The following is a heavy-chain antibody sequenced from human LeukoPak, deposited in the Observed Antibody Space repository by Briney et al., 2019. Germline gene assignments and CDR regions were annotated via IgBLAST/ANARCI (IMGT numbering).Heavy chain of an antibody. CDR2: VNSNCINT. CDR3: AKPISGGLAVSGDWFDP. CDR1: GLAFNFYA. J-gene: IGHJ5*02. D-gene: IGHD6-19*01. V-gene: IGHV3-23*01. Sequence: GGSLPLPCAASGLAFNFYAVTWIGQAPGKGLQWLSTVNSNCINTYFADSVRGLFTISRENAKNTLYLQLNSLRAEDTAIYYCAKPISGGLAVSGDWFDPWGQGTRVTVSS.